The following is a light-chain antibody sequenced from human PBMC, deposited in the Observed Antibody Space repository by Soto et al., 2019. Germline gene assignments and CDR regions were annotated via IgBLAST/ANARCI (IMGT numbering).Light chain of an antibody. CDR3: QQSYSTPPYN. V-gene: IGKV1-39*01. CDR1: QRISSY. J-gene: IGKJ2*01. Sequence: DIQMTQSPSSLSASVGDSVTITCRASQRISSYSNWYQQKPGKAPKLLIYAASSLQSGVPSRFSGSGSGTDFTLTISSLQPEDFATYYCQQSYSTPPYNFGQGTKLEIK. CDR2: AAS.